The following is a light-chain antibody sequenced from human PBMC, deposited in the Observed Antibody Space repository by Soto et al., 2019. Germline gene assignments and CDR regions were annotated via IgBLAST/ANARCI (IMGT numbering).Light chain of an antibody. Sequence: EIVLTQSPGTLSLSPGERATLSCRASQSVVSSYLAWYQQKPGQAPRLLIYRASSRATGIPDRFTGSGSGTDFTLTISRLEPEDLAVYYCHHYGGSYTFGQGTKLEIK. CDR2: RAS. J-gene: IGKJ2*01. CDR1: QSVVSSY. V-gene: IGKV3-20*01. CDR3: HHYGGSYT.